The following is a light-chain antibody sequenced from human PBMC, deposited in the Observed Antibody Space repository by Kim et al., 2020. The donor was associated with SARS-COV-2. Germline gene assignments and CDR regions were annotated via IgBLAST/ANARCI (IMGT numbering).Light chain of an antibody. CDR3: LQYGAYPWT. CDR2: AAS. V-gene: IGKV1-17*03. CDR1: QAFRDH. Sequence: ASGGDRVTITCRASQAFRDHLAWFQLRPGKVPKRLIYAASNLQSGVPSRFSGSGSGTEFTLTISSLQPEDFATYYCLQYGAYPWTFGQGTKVEIK. J-gene: IGKJ1*01.